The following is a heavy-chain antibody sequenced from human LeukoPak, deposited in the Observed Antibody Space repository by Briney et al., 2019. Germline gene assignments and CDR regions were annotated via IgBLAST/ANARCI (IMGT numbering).Heavy chain of an antibody. Sequence: GGSLRLSCAASGFTFSSYAMSWVRQAPGKGLEWVSAISGSGGSTYYADSVKGRFTISRDNSKNTLYLQMNSLRAEDTAVYYCAKDLFGIVGATTTFDHWGQGTLVTVSS. CDR3: AKDLFGIVGATTTFDH. CDR2: ISGSGGST. V-gene: IGHV3-23*01. CDR1: GFTFSSYA. J-gene: IGHJ4*02. D-gene: IGHD1-26*01.